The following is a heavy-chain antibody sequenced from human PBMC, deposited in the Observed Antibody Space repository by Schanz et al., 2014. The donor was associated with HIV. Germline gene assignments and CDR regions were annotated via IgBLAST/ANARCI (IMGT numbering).Heavy chain of an antibody. D-gene: IGHD3-9*01. V-gene: IGHV1-18*01. J-gene: IGHJ6*02. CDR2: ISAYNGNT. CDR3: ARTDYDILTGYSLGYYGMDV. CDR1: GYTFTSYG. Sequence: QVQLVLSGAEVKRPGASVKVSCKASGYTFTSYGISWVRQAPGQGLEWMGWISAYNGNTNYAQKLQGRVTMTTDTSTSTAYMELRSLRSDDTAVYYCARTDYDILTGYSLGYYGMDVWGQGTTVTVSS.